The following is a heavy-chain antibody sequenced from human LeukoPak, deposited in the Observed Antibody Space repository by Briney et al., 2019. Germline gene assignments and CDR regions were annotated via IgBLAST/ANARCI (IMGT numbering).Heavy chain of an antibody. CDR1: GGSTSSYY. Sequence: PSETLSLTCTVSGGSTSSYYWSWIRQPPGKGLEWIGYIYYSGSTNYNPSLKSQVTISVDTSKNHFSLKRSSVTAADTAVYYCARDGNRRRDGYNVFDYWGQGTLVTVSS. CDR3: ARDGNRRRDGYNVFDY. J-gene: IGHJ4*02. CDR2: IYYSGST. D-gene: IGHD5-24*01. V-gene: IGHV4-59*01.